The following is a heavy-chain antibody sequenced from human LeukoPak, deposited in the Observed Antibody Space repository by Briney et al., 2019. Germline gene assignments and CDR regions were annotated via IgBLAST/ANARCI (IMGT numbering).Heavy chain of an antibody. D-gene: IGHD1-7*01. CDR2: IYYGGST. CDR3: ARGARGNYVVFDY. CDR1: GDSIGSYY. Sequence: SETLSLTCSVSGDSIGSYYWTWIRQSPGKGLEWIGYIYYGGSTNYSPSLKSRVSISVDTSNNQFSLQLRSVSAADTAVYYCARGARGNYVVFDYWGQGTLVTVSS. J-gene: IGHJ4*02. V-gene: IGHV4-59*01.